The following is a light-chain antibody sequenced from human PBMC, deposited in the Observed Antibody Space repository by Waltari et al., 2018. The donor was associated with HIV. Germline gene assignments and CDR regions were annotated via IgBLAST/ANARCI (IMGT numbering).Light chain of an antibody. V-gene: IGLV7-43*01. J-gene: IGLJ3*02. CDR2: GTS. Sequence: TVVTQESSLSVSAGGTVTITVAATTGPAPSGHFQRWCQLKPGKGPRPLLYGTSNNYSWTPARFSGSLLGGKAALTLSGVQPEDEADYVCLLYYHGPSWLFGGGTRLTVL. CDR1: TGPAPSGHF. CDR3: LLYYHGPSWL.